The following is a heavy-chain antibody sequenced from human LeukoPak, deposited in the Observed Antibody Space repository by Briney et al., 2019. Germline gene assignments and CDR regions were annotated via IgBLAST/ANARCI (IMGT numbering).Heavy chain of an antibody. CDR3: ASDIYGSQPSDY. Sequence: ASVRVSCKASGGTFRDFAVSWVRQAPGQGLEWMGGIVPIFDTPNYAQRFEDRVTITTDEATNTAYMELTGLRSEDTAVYYCASDIYGSQPSDYWGQGTLVIVSS. CDR1: GGTFRDFA. J-gene: IGHJ4*02. D-gene: IGHD3-10*01. CDR2: IVPIFDTP. V-gene: IGHV1-69*05.